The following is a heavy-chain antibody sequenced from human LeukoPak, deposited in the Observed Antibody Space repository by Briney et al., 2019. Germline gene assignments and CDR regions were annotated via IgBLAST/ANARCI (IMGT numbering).Heavy chain of an antibody. V-gene: IGHV4-59*01. CDR1: GGSISSYY. CDR3: ARAQEDSSGYYHYYYYMDV. J-gene: IGHJ6*03. D-gene: IGHD3-22*01. CDR2: IYYSGST. Sequence: SETLSLTCTVSGGSISSYYWSWIRQPPGKGLDWMGYIYYSGSTNYNPSLKSRVTISVDTSKNQFSLKLSSVTAADTAVYYCARAQEDSSGYYHYYYYMDVWGKGTTVTVSS.